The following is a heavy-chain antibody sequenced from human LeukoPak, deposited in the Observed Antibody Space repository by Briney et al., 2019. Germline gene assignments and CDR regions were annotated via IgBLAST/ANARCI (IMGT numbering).Heavy chain of an antibody. CDR3: ARVDSSGLPRHAPRSYSSTVGAFDI. J-gene: IGHJ3*02. D-gene: IGHD6-13*01. CDR1: GYTFTGYY. CDR2: INPNSGGT. V-gene: IGHV1-2*02. Sequence: ASVKVSCKASGYTFTGYYMHWVRQAPGQGLEWMGWINPNSGGTNYAQKFQGRVTMTRDTSISTAYMELSRLRSDDTAVYYCARVDSSGLPRHAPRSYSSTVGAFDIWGQGTMVTVSS.